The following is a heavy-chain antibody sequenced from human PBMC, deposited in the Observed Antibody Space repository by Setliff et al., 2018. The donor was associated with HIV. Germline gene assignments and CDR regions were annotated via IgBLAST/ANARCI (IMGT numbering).Heavy chain of an antibody. CDR3: ARDPYPYADYGDWYFDL. D-gene: IGHD4-17*01. Sequence: SLRLSCAASGFTFSSYWMSWVRQTPGKGLEWVANIKQDGSEKYYVDSVKGRFTISRDNAKNSLYLQMNSLRAEDTAVYYCARDPYPYADYGDWYFDLWGRGTLVTVSS. CDR1: GFTFSSYW. CDR2: IKQDGSEK. V-gene: IGHV3-7*01. J-gene: IGHJ2*01.